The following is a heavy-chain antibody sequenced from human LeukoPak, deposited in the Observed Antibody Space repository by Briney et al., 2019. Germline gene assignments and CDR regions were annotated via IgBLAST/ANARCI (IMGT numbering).Heavy chain of an antibody. V-gene: IGHV3-15*01. Sequence: PGGSLRLSCAASGFTFSNAYMTWVRQAPGKGREWVGRIRSKTDGGTTGSAAPVKGRFTISRDDSKNTLYLQMNSLKTEDTAVYYCTTSLYSGYDWGSDYWGQGTLVTVSS. J-gene: IGHJ4*02. CDR2: IRSKTDGGTT. CDR1: GFTFSNAY. CDR3: TTSLYSGYDWGSDY. D-gene: IGHD5-12*01.